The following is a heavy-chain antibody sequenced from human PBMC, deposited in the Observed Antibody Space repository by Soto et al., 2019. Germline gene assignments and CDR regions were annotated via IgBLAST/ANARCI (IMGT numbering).Heavy chain of an antibody. D-gene: IGHD2-15*01. CDR2: ISAYNGNT. CDR3: ARDDCSGVSCYQGGWFDP. Sequence: QVKLVQCGAEVKKPGASVKVTCKASVYTFTRYGITWVPQAPGQGVEWMGSISAYNGNTNYAQKLQGRVTMTTDTSTSTAYMELRSLRSDDTAVYYCARDDCSGVSCYQGGWFDPWGQGTLVTVSS. V-gene: IGHV1-18*01. J-gene: IGHJ5*02. CDR1: VYTFTRYG.